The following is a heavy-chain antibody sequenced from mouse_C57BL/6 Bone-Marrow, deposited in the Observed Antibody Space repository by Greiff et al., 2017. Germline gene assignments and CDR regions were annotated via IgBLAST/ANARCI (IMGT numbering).Heavy chain of an antibody. V-gene: IGHV1-52*01. D-gene: IGHD1-2*01. CDR2: IDPSDSET. CDR1: GYTFTSYW. J-gene: IGHJ1*03. CDR3: ARDGQGYFDV. Sequence: QVQLKESGAELVRPGSSVKLSCKASGYTFTSYWMHWVKQRPIQGLEWIGNIDPSDSETHYNQKFKDKATLTVDKSSSQAYMQLSSLTSEDAAVYYCARDGQGYFDVWGTGTTVTVSS.